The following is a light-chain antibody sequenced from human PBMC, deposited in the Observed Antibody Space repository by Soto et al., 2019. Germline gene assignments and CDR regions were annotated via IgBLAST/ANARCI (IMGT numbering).Light chain of an antibody. V-gene: IGKV3-20*01. CDR2: GPY. CDR3: EYYGTSPKFI. CDR1: QRITSNF. J-gene: IGKJ3*01. Sequence: EIVLTHSPATLSLSPGDGATLSCRASQRITSNFLAWYQQRPGQAPRLLVYGPYSRADVIPDRFSGSGSGTDFTLPISRLEPEDFAVYYCEYYGTSPKFIFGPGTQVAI.